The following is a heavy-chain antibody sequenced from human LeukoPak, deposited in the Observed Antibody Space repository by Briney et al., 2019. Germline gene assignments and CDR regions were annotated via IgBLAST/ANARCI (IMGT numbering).Heavy chain of an antibody. CDR2: IKQDGSEK. Sequence: GGSLRLSCAASGFTFSSYWMSWVRQAPGKGLEWVANIKQDGSEKYYVDSVKGRFTISRDNAKNSLYLQMNSLRAEDTAVYYCAREGGRLRFLEWLSLQDAFDIWGQGTMVTVSS. V-gene: IGHV3-7*01. J-gene: IGHJ3*02. CDR1: GFTFSSYW. D-gene: IGHD3-3*01. CDR3: AREGGRLRFLEWLSLQDAFDI.